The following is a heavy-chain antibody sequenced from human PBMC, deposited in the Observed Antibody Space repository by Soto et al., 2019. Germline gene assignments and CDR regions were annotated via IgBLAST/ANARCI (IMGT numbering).Heavy chain of an antibody. D-gene: IGHD3-3*01. CDR2: ISYDGSNK. Sequence: GSLRLSCAASGFTFSSYAMHWVRQAPGKGLEWVAVISYDGSNKYYADSVKGRFTISRDNSKNTLYLQMNSLRAEDTAVYYCARDTYYDQLDYYYYGMDVWGQGTTVTVSS. CDR3: ARDTYYDQLDYYYYGMDV. J-gene: IGHJ6*02. CDR1: GFTFSSYA. V-gene: IGHV3-30-3*01.